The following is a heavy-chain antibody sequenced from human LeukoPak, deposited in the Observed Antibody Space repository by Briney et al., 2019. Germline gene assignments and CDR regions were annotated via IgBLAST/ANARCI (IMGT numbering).Heavy chain of an antibody. Sequence: ESLKISCKGSGYSFTSHWIDWVRQMPRKGLESVGIIYPGDSDTRYSPSFQGQVTISADKSISTAYLQWSSLKASDTAMYYCAIKDYGDYLDAFDIWGQGTMVTVSS. CDR3: AIKDYGDYLDAFDI. J-gene: IGHJ3*02. CDR1: GYSFTSHW. V-gene: IGHV5-51*01. D-gene: IGHD4-17*01. CDR2: IYPGDSDT.